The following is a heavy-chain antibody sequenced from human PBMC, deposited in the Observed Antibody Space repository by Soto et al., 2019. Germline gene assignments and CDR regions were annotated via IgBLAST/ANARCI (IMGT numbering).Heavy chain of an antibody. V-gene: IGHV3-33*01. CDR3: ARHGPEVAFDI. Sequence: GGSLRLSCAASGFTFSSYGMHWVRQAPGKGLEWVAVIWYDGSNKYYADSVKGRFTISRDNSKNTLYLQMNSLRAEDTAVYYCARHGPEVAFDIWGQGTMVTVSS. CDR2: IWYDGSNK. CDR1: GFTFSSYG. J-gene: IGHJ3*02.